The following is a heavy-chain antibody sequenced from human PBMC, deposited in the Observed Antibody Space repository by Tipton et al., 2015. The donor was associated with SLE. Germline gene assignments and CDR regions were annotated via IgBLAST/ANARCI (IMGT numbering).Heavy chain of an antibody. CDR2: IYHSGST. CDR1: SGSISSGGYY. Sequence: TLSLTCTVSSGSISSGGYYWGWIRQPPGKGLGWIGSIYHSGSTYYNPSLKSRVTISVDTSKNQFSLKLSSVTAADAAVYYCARVRMATIGGIGYWGQGTLVTVSS. D-gene: IGHD5-24*01. V-gene: IGHV4-39*07. CDR3: ARVRMATIGGIGY. J-gene: IGHJ4*02.